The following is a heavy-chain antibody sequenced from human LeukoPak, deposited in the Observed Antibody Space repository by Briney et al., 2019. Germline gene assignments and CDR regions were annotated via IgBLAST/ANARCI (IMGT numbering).Heavy chain of an antibody. J-gene: IGHJ4*02. V-gene: IGHV4-38-2*02. CDR3: ARHYGDYVYFDY. Sequence: SETLSLTCTVSGYSISSGYYWGWILQPPGKGLEWIGSIYHSGSTYYNPSLKSRVTISVDTSKNQFSLKLSSVTAADTAVYYCARHYGDYVYFDYWGQGTLVTVSS. CDR1: GYSISSGYY. D-gene: IGHD4-17*01. CDR2: IYHSGST.